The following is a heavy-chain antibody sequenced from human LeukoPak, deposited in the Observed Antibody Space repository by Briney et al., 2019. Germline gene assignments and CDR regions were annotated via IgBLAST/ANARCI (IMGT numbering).Heavy chain of an antibody. CDR3: ARRRTMITPNWFDP. D-gene: IGHD3-22*01. CDR1: GFTVSSNY. V-gene: IGHV3-66*01. Sequence: GGSLRLSCAASGFTVSSNYMSWVRQAPGKGLEWVSVIYSGGSTYYADSVKGRFTISRDNSKNTLYLQMNSLRAEDTAVYYCARRRTMITPNWFDPWGQGTLVTVSS. CDR2: IYSGGST. J-gene: IGHJ5*02.